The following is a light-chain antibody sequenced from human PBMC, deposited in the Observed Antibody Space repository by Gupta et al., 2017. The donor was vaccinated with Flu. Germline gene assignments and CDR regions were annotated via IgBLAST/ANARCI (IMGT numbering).Light chain of an antibody. CDR1: QSVSLSSNNRHY. CDR2: WAS. Sequence: DIVMTQSPDSLAVSPGERATINCKSSQSVSLSSNNRHYLAWYQQKPRQTPKLLIYWASARASGVPDRFSGSGSGTDFTLTISSLQAEDVAVYYCQQYYSPPLTFGQGTKVEIK. V-gene: IGKV4-1*01. CDR3: QQYYSPPLT. J-gene: IGKJ1*01.